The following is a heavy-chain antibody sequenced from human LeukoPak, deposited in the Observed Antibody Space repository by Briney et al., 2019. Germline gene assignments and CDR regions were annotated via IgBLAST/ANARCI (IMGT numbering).Heavy chain of an antibody. Sequence: SVKVSCKASGGTFSSYAISWVRQAPGQGLEWMGRIIPIFGTANYAQKFQGRFTITTDESTSTAYMELSSLRSEDTAVYYCARTDPGGSAFDYWGQGTLVTVSS. J-gene: IGHJ4*02. CDR3: ARTDPGGSAFDY. V-gene: IGHV1-69*05. CDR2: IIPIFGTA. D-gene: IGHD5-12*01. CDR1: GGTFSSYA.